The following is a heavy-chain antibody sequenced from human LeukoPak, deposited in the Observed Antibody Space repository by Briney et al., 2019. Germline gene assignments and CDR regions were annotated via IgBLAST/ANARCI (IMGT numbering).Heavy chain of an antibody. J-gene: IGHJ4*02. V-gene: IGHV5-51*01. CDR3: ARRERYCSSISCYGVDC. D-gene: IGHD2-2*01. CDR1: GYSFTSYW. Sequence: GESLKISCKGSGYSFTSYWIGWVRQMPGKGLEWMGIIYPSDSDTRYSPSFQGQVTISADKSISTAYLQWSSLKASDTAMYYCARRERYCSSISCYGVDCWGQGTLVTVSS. CDR2: IYPSDSDT.